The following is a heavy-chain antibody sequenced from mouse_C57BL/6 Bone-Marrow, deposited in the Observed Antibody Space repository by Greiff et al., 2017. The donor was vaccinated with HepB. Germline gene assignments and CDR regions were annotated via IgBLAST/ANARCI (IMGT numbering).Heavy chain of an antibody. D-gene: IGHD3-1*01. Sequence: VQLKESGPGMVKPSQSLSLTCTVTGYSITSGYNWHWIRHFPGNKLEWMGYISYSGSTNYNPSLKSRISITHDTSKNHFFLKLNSVTTEDTATYYCAREGPGHFDYWGQGTTLTVSS. V-gene: IGHV3-1*01. J-gene: IGHJ2*01. CDR1: GYSITSGYN. CDR2: ISYSGST. CDR3: AREGPGHFDY.